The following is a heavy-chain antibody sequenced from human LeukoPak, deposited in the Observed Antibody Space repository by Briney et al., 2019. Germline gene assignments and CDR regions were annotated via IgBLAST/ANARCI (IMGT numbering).Heavy chain of an antibody. CDR3: AKPPRDLEWLLSYYYYMDV. J-gene: IGHJ6*03. D-gene: IGHD3-3*01. Sequence: GGSLRLSCAASGFTFSSYAMSWVRQAPGKGLEWVSAISGSGGSTYYADSVKGRFTISRDNSKNTLHLQMNSLRAEDTAVYYCAKPPRDLEWLLSYYYYMDVWGKGTTVTVSS. V-gene: IGHV3-23*01. CDR2: ISGSGGST. CDR1: GFTFSSYA.